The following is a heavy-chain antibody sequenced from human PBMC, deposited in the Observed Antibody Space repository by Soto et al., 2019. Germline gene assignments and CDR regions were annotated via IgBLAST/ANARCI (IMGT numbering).Heavy chain of an antibody. Sequence: GGSLRLSCAASGFTFSSYEMNWVRQAPGKGLEWVSYISSGGLTIYYSDSVKGRFTISRDNAENSLYLQMNSLRAEDTAVYYCARGSITMIVAEYFHNWGQGTLVTVSS. CDR3: ARGSITMIVAEYFHN. D-gene: IGHD3-22*01. V-gene: IGHV3-48*03. CDR2: ISSGGLTI. CDR1: GFTFSSYE. J-gene: IGHJ1*01.